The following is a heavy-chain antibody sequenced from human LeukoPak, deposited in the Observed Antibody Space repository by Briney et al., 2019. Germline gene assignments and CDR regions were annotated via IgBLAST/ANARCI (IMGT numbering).Heavy chain of an antibody. J-gene: IGHJ4*02. CDR1: GFTFSSYA. CDR2: ISYDGSNK. D-gene: IGHD3-22*01. V-gene: IGHV3-30-3*01. Sequence: PGGSLRLSCAASGFTFSSYAMHWVRQAPGKGLAWEALISYDGSNKYYADSVKGRFTISRDNSKNTLYLQMNSLRAEDTAVYYCARGYKGYYYDSSGDDYWGQGTLVTVSS. CDR3: ARGYKGYYYDSSGDDY.